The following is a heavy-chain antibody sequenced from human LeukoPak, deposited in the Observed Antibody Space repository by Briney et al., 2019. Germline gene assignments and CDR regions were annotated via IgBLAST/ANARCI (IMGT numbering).Heavy chain of an antibody. CDR3: ARGLYYDILTGYYSD. D-gene: IGHD3-9*01. CDR1: GGSFSGYY. CDR2: INHSGST. J-gene: IGHJ4*02. V-gene: IGHV4-34*01. Sequence: SETLSLTCAVYGGSFSGYYWSWIRQPPGKGLEWIGEINHSGSTNYNPSLKSRVTISVDTSKNQFSLKLSSVTAADTAVYYCARGLYYDILTGYYSDWGQGTLVTVSS.